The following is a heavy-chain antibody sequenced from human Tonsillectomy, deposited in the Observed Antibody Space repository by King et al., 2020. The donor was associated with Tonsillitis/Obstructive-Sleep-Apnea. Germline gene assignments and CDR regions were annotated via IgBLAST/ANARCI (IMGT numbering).Heavy chain of an antibody. D-gene: IGHD5-18*01. CDR2: IYYSGST. CDR1: GGSISSYY. Sequence: VQLQESGPGLVKPSETLSLTCTVSGGSISSYYWSWIRQPPGKGLEWIGYIYYSGSTSYNPSLKSRVTISVDKSKNQFSLRLTSVTAADTSVYYCAREVYSCGLLGAFDIWGQGTMVTVSS. J-gene: IGHJ3*02. V-gene: IGHV4-59*01. CDR3: AREVYSCGLLGAFDI.